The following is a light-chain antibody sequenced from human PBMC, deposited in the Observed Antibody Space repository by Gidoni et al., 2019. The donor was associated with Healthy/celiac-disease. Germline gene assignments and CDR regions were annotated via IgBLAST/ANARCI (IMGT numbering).Light chain of an antibody. CDR3: QQYNNWPRT. CDR2: GSS. J-gene: IGKJ1*01. V-gene: IGKV3-15*01. CDR1: QIVSSN. Sequence: IVMTPSPAPLSVSPGERATLSCRASQIVSSNLAWYQQKPGQAPRLLIYGSSTRATGIPARFNSSGSGTEFTLSISSLQSEDFSVYYCQQYNNWPRTFGQGTKVEIK.